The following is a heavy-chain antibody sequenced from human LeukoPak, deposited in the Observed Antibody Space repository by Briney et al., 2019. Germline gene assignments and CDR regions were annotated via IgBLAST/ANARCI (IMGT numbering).Heavy chain of an antibody. CDR3: AKGCGGSCYSEFDY. V-gene: IGHV3-23*01. CDR2: ISGSGGST. J-gene: IGHJ4*02. Sequence: GGSLRLSCAASGFTFSSYWMHWVRQVPGKGLVWVSGISGSGGSTYYADSVKGRPTISRDNSKNTLYLQMNSLRAEDTAIYYCAKGCGGSCYSEFDYWGQGTLVTVSS. D-gene: IGHD2-15*01. CDR1: GFTFSSYW.